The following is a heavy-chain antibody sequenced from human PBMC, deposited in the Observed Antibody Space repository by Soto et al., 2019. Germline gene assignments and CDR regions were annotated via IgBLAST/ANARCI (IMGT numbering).Heavy chain of an antibody. V-gene: IGHV4-31*03. J-gene: IGHJ4*02. CDR2: IYYSGST. CDR3: ARATSFSGHHGY. CDR1: GGSFSSGGYY. Sequence: QLQLQESGPGLVKPSQTLPLACTVSGGSFSSGGYYWSWIRQRPGKGLEWIGYIYYSGSTYYNPSLKSRFTISLDTSKNQFSLKLSSVTAADTAVYYCARATSFSGHHGYWGQGTLVTVSS. D-gene: IGHD2-8*02.